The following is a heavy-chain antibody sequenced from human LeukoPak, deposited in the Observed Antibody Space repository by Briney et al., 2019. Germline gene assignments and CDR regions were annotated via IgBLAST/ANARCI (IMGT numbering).Heavy chain of an antibody. J-gene: IGHJ3*02. V-gene: IGHV4-34*01. D-gene: IGHD3-22*01. CDR2: INHSGST. Sequence: PSETLSLTCAVYGGSFSGYYWSWIRQPPGKGLEWIGEINHSGSTNYNPPLKSRVTISVDTSKNQFSLKLSSVTAADTAVYFCARVWSGNYYEDRGAFHIWGQGTMVTVSS. CDR1: GGSFSGYY. CDR3: ARVWSGNYYEDRGAFHI.